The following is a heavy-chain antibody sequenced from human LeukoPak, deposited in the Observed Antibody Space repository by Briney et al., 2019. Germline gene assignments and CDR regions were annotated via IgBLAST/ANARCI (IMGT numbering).Heavy chain of an antibody. CDR2: IIPIFGTA. V-gene: IGHV1-69*06. J-gene: IGHJ5*02. CDR1: GGTFSSYA. CDR3: ARVVDTAMVNWFDP. D-gene: IGHD5-18*01. Sequence: SVKVSCKASGGTFSSYAISWVRQAPGQGLEWMGGIIPIFGTANYAQKFQGRVTITADKSTSTAYMELSSLRSEDTAVYYCARVVDTAMVNWFDPWGQGTLVTVSS.